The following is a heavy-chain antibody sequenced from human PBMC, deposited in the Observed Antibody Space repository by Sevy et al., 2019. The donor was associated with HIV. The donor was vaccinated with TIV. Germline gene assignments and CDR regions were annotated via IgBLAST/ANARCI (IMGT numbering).Heavy chain of an antibody. D-gene: IGHD2-8*01. CDR1: GFTPSSYG. Sequence: GGSLRLSCAASGFTPSSYGMHWVRQAPGKGLEWVAVIGHDGSNKYYADSVKGRFTISRDNSKNTLFLQMDDLRAEDTAVYYCARDPRMYGDYLLAYFDYWGQGTLVTVSS. V-gene: IGHV3-33*01. CDR2: IGHDGSNK. J-gene: IGHJ4*02. CDR3: ARDPRMYGDYLLAYFDY.